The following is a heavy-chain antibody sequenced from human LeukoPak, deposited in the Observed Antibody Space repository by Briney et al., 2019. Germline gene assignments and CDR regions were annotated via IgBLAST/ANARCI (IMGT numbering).Heavy chain of an antibody. CDR3: AKGTWGYVVVVAATFYYFDY. V-gene: IGHV3-23*01. D-gene: IGHD2-15*01. J-gene: IGHJ4*02. CDR2: ISGSGGST. CDR1: GFTFSSYA. Sequence: GGSLRLSCAASGFTFSSYAMSWVHQAPGKGLEWVSAISGSGGSTYYADSVKGRFTISRDNSKNTLYLQMNSLRAEDTAVYYCAKGTWGYVVVVAATFYYFDYWGQGTLVTVSS.